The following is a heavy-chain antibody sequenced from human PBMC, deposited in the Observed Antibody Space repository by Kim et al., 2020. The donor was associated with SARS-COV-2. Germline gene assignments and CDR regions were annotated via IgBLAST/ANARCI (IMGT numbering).Heavy chain of an antibody. V-gene: IGHV1-46*01. D-gene: IGHD2-15*01. CDR1: GYTFTSYY. Sequence: ASVTVSCKASGYTFTSYYMHWVRQAPGQGLEWMGIINPSGGSTSYAQKFQGRVTMTRDTSTSTVYMELSSLRSEDTAVYYCARDDPTRAAAGNWGQGTLVTVSS. CDR2: INPSGGST. CDR3: ARDDPTRAAAGN. J-gene: IGHJ4*02.